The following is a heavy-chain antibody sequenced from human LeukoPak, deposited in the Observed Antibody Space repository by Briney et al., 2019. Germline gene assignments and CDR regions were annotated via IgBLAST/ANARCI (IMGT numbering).Heavy chain of an antibody. CDR1: GFSLSRNA. V-gene: IGHV3-23*01. Sequence: GGSLRLSCAVSGFSLSRNAMCWVRQAPGKGLEWVSAISLNGDSTYYADSVQGRFTISRDTSKNTLFLQMDTLRVEDTATYYCAKEEVPNDYWGQGTLVAVSS. D-gene: IGHD2-2*01. CDR3: AKEEVPNDY. J-gene: IGHJ4*02. CDR2: ISLNGDST.